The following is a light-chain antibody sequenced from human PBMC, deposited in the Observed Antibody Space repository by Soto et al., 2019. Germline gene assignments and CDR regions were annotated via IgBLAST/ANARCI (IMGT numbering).Light chain of an antibody. V-gene: IGKV1-16*02. CDR3: QQYYRYPWT. CDR1: QGISNS. J-gene: IGKJ1*01. Sequence: DIHMTQSPSSLSASVGDRVTITCRASQGISNSLGWYQQKPGKAPRSLIYSASSLQSGVPSKFSGSGSGTDFSLTISDMQPDYFATYYCQQYYRYPWTFGQGTKVEIK. CDR2: SAS.